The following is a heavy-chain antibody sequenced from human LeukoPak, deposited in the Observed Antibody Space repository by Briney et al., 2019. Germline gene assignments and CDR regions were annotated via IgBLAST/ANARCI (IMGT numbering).Heavy chain of an antibody. V-gene: IGHV3-15*01. Sequence: GGSLRLSCEASGFTFSNVWMNWVRQAPGKWLEWIGLIKTKTDGGTTEYAAPVKGRFTISRDHSKNTVYLQMNSLKTEDTALYYCVTRVKSTGDYWGQGTLVTVSS. CDR3: VTRVKSTGDY. J-gene: IGHJ4*02. CDR1: GFTFSNVW. CDR2: IKTKTDGGTT. D-gene: IGHD1-1*01.